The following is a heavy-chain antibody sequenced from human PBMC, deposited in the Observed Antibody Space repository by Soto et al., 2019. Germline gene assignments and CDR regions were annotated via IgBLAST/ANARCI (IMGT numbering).Heavy chain of an antibody. CDR2: IIPVFGTA. D-gene: IGHD1-1*01. CDR1: GGTFSSYA. V-gene: IGHV1-69*13. CDR3: ARGWNDFPH. Sequence: SVKVSCKASGGTFSSYAISWVRQAPGQGLECMGGIIPVFGTANYAQKFQGRVTINADESTSTVYMELSSLRSEDTAVYYCARGWNDFPHWGQGTLVTVSS. J-gene: IGHJ1*01.